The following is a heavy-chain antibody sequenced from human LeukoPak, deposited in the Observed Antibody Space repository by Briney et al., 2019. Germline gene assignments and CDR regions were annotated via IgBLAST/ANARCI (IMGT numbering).Heavy chain of an antibody. V-gene: IGHV3-21*01. Sequence: GGSLRLSCAASGLTFSSYSMNWVRQAPGKGLEWVSSISSSSSYIYYADSVKGRFTISRDNAKNSLYLQMNSLRAEDTAVYYCARDGGLWFGELLEYYYYYYYMDVWGKGTTVTVSS. J-gene: IGHJ6*03. CDR2: ISSSSSYI. CDR1: GLTFSSYS. D-gene: IGHD3-10*01. CDR3: ARDGGLWFGELLEYYYYYYYMDV.